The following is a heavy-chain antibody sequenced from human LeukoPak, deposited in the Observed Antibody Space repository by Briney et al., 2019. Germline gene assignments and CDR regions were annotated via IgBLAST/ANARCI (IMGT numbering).Heavy chain of an antibody. Sequence: GGSLRLSCAASGFTLSTYAMHWVRQAPGKGLEWVAVISYDGINKYYADSLKGRFTISRDNSKNTLYLQVNSLRPEDTAVYYCAKDFYDTSANGAFDIWGHGTMVTVSS. CDR3: AKDFYDTSANGAFDI. CDR1: GFTLSTYA. D-gene: IGHD3-22*01. V-gene: IGHV3-30*18. CDR2: ISYDGINK. J-gene: IGHJ3*02.